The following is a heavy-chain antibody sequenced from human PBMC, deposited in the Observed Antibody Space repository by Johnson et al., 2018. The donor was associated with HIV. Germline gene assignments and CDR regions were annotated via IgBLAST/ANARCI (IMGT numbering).Heavy chain of an antibody. Sequence: QMQLVESGGGVVQPGGSLRLSCAASGFTFSSYGMHWVRQAPGKGLEWVAFIRFDGSNKYYADSVKGRFTISRDNSKNTLYLQMNSLRAEDTAVYYCAINSGYDSHCAFDIWGQGTMVTVSS. J-gene: IGHJ3*02. CDR1: GFTFSSYG. CDR2: IRFDGSNK. CDR3: AINSGYDSHCAFDI. V-gene: IGHV3-30*02. D-gene: IGHD5-12*01.